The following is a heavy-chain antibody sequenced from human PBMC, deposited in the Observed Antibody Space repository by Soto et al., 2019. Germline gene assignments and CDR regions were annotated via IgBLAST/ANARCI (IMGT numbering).Heavy chain of an antibody. Sequence: EVQLVESGGGLIQPGGSLRLSCAASGFTVSSNYMSWVRQAPGKGLEWVSVIYSGGSTYYADSVKGRFTISRDNSKNTLYLQMNSLRAEDPAVYYCLTRVDIVVVPAADAQSDYYDGMDVWGQGTTVTVSS. D-gene: IGHD2-2*03. CDR2: IYSGGST. V-gene: IGHV3-53*01. J-gene: IGHJ6*02. CDR1: GFTVSSNY. CDR3: LTRVDIVVVPAADAQSDYYDGMDV.